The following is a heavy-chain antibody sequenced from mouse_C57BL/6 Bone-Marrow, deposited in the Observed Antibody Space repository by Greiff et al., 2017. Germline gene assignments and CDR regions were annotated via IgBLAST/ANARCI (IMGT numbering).Heavy chain of an antibody. D-gene: IGHD2-1*01. V-gene: IGHV1-72*01. CDR3: ARSWGNYRGARFAY. CDR1: GYTFTSYW. J-gene: IGHJ3*01. Sequence: QVQLQQPGAELVKPGASVKLSCKASGYTFTSYWMHWVKQRPGRGLEWIGRIDPNSGGTKYNEKFKSKATLTVDKPSSTAYMQLSSLTSEDSAVYYCARSWGNYRGARFAYWGQGTLVTVSA. CDR2: IDPNSGGT.